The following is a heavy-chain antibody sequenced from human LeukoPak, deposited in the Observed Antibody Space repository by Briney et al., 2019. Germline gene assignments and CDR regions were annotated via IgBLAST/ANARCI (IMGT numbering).Heavy chain of an antibody. CDR1: GGSFSGYY. V-gene: IGHV4-34*01. D-gene: IGHD3-16*01. CDR2: INHSGST. CDR3: ARGPARLLTGGDYHYYGMDV. J-gene: IGHJ6*02. Sequence: SETLSLTCAVYGGSFSGYYWSWIRQPPGKGLEWIGEINHSGSTNYNPSLKSRVTISVDTSKNQFSLKLSSVTAADTAVYYCARGPARLLTGGDYHYYGMDVWGQGTTVTVSS.